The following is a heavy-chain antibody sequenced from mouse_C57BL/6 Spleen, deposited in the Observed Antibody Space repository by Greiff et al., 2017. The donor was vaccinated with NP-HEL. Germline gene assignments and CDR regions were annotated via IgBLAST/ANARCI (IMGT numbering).Heavy chain of an antibody. CDR3: TRDEGTGSFAY. V-gene: IGHV1-15*01. D-gene: IGHD3-3*01. CDR2: IDPETGGT. J-gene: IGHJ3*01. Sequence: QVQLQQSGAELVRPGASVTLSCKASGYTFTDYEMHWVKQTPVHGLEWIGAIDPETGGTAYNQKFKGKAILTADKSSSTAYMELRSLTSEDSAVYYCTRDEGTGSFAYWGQGTLVTVSA. CDR1: GYTFTDYE.